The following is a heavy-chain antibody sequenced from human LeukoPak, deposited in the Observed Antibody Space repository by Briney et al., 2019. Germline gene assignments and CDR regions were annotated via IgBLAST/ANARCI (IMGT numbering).Heavy chain of an antibody. D-gene: IGHD3-22*01. J-gene: IGHJ4*02. CDR2: IYYSGST. V-gene: IGHV4-31*03. CDR1: GGSISSGGYY. CDR3: ASYYYDSSGLYYFDY. Sequence: SETLSLTCTVSGGSISSGGYYWSWIRQHPGKGLEWIGYIYYSGSTYYNPSLKSRVTISVDTSKNQFSLKLSSVTAADTAMYYRASYYYDSSGLYYFDYWGQGTLVTVSS.